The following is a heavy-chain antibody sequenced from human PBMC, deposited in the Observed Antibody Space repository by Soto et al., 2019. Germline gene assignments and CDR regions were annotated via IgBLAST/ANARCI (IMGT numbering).Heavy chain of an antibody. CDR2: ISSTSNHI. CDR3: ARACWGAGTQAFDY. D-gene: IGHD3-10*01. CDR1: GFTFSSYG. J-gene: IGHJ4*02. Sequence: EVPLVESGGGLVKPGGSLRLSCTASGFTFSSYGVNWVRQAPGKGLEWVSFISSTSNHIYYIDSVKGRFTVSRDNAKTSLYLQMNSLRVEDTAIYYCARACWGAGTQAFDYWGQGTLVTVSS. V-gene: IGHV3-21*01.